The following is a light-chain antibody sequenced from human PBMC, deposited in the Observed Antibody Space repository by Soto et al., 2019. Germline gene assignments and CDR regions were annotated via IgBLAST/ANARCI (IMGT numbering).Light chain of an antibody. CDR3: QQFNSYLWT. J-gene: IGKJ1*01. Sequence: AIQLTQSPSSLSASVGDRVTITCRASQGISSALAWYQQKPGKAPKLLIYDASSLESGVPSRFSGSGCGTDFTLTFSSLQPEDFATYYCQQFNSYLWTFGQGTKVEIK. V-gene: IGKV1-13*02. CDR1: QGISSA. CDR2: DAS.